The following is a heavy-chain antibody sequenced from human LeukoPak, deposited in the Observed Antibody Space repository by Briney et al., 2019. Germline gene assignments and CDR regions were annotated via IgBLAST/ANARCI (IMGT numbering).Heavy chain of an antibody. J-gene: IGHJ6*04. V-gene: IGHV3-21*05. CDR3: AELGITMIGGV. D-gene: IGHD3-10*02. CDR1: GFTFSSFS. CDR2: INAGGDT. Sequence: GGSLRLSCAASGFTFSSFSMNWVRQAPGKGLEWVSYINAGGDTYHTDSVQGRFTISRDNAKNSLYLQMNSLRAEDTAVYYCAELGITMIGGVWGKGTTVTISS.